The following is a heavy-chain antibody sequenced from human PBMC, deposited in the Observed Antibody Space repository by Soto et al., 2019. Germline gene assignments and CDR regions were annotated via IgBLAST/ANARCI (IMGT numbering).Heavy chain of an antibody. J-gene: IGHJ4*02. CDR3: AKDPHVVPAAFFDY. V-gene: IGHV3-23*01. CDR2: ISAGAYGT. D-gene: IGHD2-2*01. CDR1: GFTFSSYA. Sequence: EVQLLESGGGLVQPGGSLRLSCAASGFTFSSYAMNWVRQAPGKGLEWGSGISAGAYGTYYADSVEGRFTISRDNSKNTLYLQMNSLRAEDTAVYYCAKDPHVVPAAFFDYWGQGTLVTVSS.